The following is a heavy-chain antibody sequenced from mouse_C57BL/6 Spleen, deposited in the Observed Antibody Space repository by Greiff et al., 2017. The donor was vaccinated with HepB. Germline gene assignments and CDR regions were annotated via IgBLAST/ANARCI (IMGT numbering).Heavy chain of an antibody. D-gene: IGHD1-1*01. J-gene: IGHJ4*01. CDR1: GFNIKDYY. CDR3: AGSSTVVGDYYAMDY. CDR2: IDPEDGDT. V-gene: IGHV14-2*01. Sequence: EVQLQQSGAELVKPGASVKLSCTASGFNIKDYYMHWVKQRTEQGLEWIGRIDPEDGDTKYAPKFQGKATITADTSSNTAYLQLSSLTSEDTAVYYCAGSSTVVGDYYAMDYWGQGTSVTVSS.